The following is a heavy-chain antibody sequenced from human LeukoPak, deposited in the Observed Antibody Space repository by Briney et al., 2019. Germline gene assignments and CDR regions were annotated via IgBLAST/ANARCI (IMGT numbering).Heavy chain of an antibody. CDR3: AKDISYSSPAPDYFDY. D-gene: IGHD6-13*01. CDR2: IRYDGSNK. Sequence: GGSLRLSCAASGFTFSSYGMHWVRQAPGKGLEWVAFIRYDGSNKYYADSVKGRFTISRDNSKNTLYLQMNSLRAEDTAVYYCAKDISYSSPAPDYFDYWGQGTLVTVSS. CDR1: GFTFSSYG. J-gene: IGHJ4*02. V-gene: IGHV3-30*02.